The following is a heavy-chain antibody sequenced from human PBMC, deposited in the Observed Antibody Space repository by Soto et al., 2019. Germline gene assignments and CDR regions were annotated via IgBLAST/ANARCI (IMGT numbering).Heavy chain of an antibody. D-gene: IGHD2-15*01. CDR3: PRPDCSGGSCYLSD. CDR2: IRSKANSYAT. J-gene: IGHJ4*02. V-gene: IGHV3-73*02. Sequence: EVQLVESGGGLVQPGGSLKLSCAASGFTFSDSAMHWVCQASGKGLEWVGRIRSKANSYATAYAASVKGRFTISRDYSKNTAYLQMNSLKTEDTAVYYCPRPDCSGGSCYLSDWGQGTLVAVSS. CDR1: GFTFSDSA.